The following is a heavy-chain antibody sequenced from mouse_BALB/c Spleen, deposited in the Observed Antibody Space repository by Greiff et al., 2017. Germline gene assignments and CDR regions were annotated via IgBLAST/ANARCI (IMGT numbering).Heavy chain of an antibody. CDR1: GFSLTSYD. Sequence: VKVVESGPGLVAPSQSLSITCTVSGFSLTSYDISWIRQPPGKGLEWLGVIWTGGGTNYNSAFMSRLSISKDNSKSQVFLKMNSLQTDDTARYYCARDYYGSSPFAYWGQGTLVTVSA. CDR3: ARDYYGSSPFAY. J-gene: IGHJ3*01. V-gene: IGHV2-9-2*01. CDR2: IWTGGGT. D-gene: IGHD1-1*01.